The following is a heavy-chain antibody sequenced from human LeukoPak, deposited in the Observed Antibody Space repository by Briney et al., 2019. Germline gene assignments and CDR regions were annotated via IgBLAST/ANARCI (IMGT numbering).Heavy chain of an antibody. J-gene: IGHJ1*01. CDR1: GFTFSSHG. Sequence: GGTLRLSCAASGFTFSSHGMNWVRQAPGKGLEWVSGSSSIGGRTYYADSVKGRFTVTRDNSRNTLYLQMNSLRAEDTGVYYCAKDDAWGRFYHWGQGTLVTVSS. D-gene: IGHD3-16*01. CDR2: SSSIGGRT. CDR3: AKDDAWGRFYH. V-gene: IGHV3-23*01.